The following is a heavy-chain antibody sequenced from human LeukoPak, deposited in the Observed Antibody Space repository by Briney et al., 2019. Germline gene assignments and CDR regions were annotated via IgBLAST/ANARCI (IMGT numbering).Heavy chain of an antibody. J-gene: IGHJ4*02. Sequence: QPGGSLRLSCAGSGITFSTYWMHWVPQAPGKGLVWVSRINSEGSTISYADSVKGRFTISRDNAKNTLFLQMNSLRAEDTAVYYCARISSDSISYYDHWGQGTLVTVSS. D-gene: IGHD3-22*01. CDR1: GITFSTYW. V-gene: IGHV3-74*01. CDR3: ARISSDSISYYDH. CDR2: INSEGSTI.